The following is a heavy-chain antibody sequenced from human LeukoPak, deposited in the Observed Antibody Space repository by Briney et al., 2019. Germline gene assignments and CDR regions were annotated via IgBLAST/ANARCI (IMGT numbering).Heavy chain of an antibody. V-gene: IGHV1-18*04. CDR3: ARDLPSYGWNDASYYYGMDV. CDR2: ISAYNGNT. J-gene: IGHJ6*04. D-gene: IGHD1-1*01. Sequence: ASVKVSCKASGYTFTSYGISWVRQAPGQGLEWMGWISAYNGNTNYAQKLQGRVTMTTDTSTSTAYMELRSLRSDDTAVYYCARDLPSYGWNDASYYYGMDVWGKGTTVTVSS. CDR1: GYTFTSYG.